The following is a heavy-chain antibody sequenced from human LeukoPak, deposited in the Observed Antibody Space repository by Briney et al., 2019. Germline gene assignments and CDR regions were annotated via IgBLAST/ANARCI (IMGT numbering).Heavy chain of an antibody. V-gene: IGHV3-23*01. J-gene: IGHJ4*02. CDR3: AILPGYRSGWYEVNY. Sequence: PGGSLRLSCAASGFIFSSYAMSWVRQAPGKGLEWVSGISDIGGHTYYTDSVKGRFTISRDNTRTTLYLQMNSPRAEDTAVYYCAILPGYRSGWYEVNYWGQGTLVTVSS. CDR2: ISDIGGHT. D-gene: IGHD6-13*01. CDR1: GFIFSSYA.